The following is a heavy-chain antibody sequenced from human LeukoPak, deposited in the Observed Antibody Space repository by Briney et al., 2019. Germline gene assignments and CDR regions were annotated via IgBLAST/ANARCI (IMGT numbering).Heavy chain of an antibody. CDR3: ARSRGWYDY. CDR2: INSDGSST. V-gene: IGHV3-74*01. CDR1: GFPFTTYW. D-gene: IGHD6-19*01. Sequence: GVLRLSCAASGFPFTTYWMHWVRLAPGKGLVWVSGINSDGSSTTYADSVKGRFTISRDNAKNTLYLQMNSLRAEDTAVYYCARSRGWYDYWGQGTLVTVSS. J-gene: IGHJ4*02.